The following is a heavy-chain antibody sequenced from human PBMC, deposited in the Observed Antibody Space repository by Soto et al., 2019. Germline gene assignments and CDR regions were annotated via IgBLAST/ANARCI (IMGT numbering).Heavy chain of an antibody. V-gene: IGHV3-23*01. CDR3: AKPSIAARPGGWFDP. Sequence: GGSLRLCWAASEVTFSGYAVSCVRQAPGKGLEWVSAISGSGGSTYYADSVKGRFTISRDNSKNTLYLQMNSLRAEDTAVYYCAKPSIAARPGGWFDPWGQGTLVTVSS. J-gene: IGHJ5*02. CDR1: EVTFSGYA. D-gene: IGHD6-6*01. CDR2: ISGSGGST.